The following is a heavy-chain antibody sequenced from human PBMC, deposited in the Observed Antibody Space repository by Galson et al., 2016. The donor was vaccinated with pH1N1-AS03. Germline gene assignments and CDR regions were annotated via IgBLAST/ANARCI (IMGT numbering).Heavy chain of an antibody. CDR3: ARGRDYYGSGSYYNGVIGSFDY. CDR2: FNSNSGDT. V-gene: IGHV1-2*02. J-gene: IGHJ4*02. Sequence: SVKVSCRASGDSFSGYYMHWVRQAPGQGLEWMGWFNSNSGDTKYAQKFQGRVTMTRDTSIRTVYMDLSGLRFDDTALYYCARGRDYYGSGSYYNGVIGSFDYWGQGTLVTVSS. D-gene: IGHD3-10*01. CDR1: GDSFSGYY.